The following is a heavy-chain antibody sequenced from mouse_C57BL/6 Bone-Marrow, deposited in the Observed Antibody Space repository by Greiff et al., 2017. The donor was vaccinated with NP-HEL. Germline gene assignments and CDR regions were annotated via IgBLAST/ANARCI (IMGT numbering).Heavy chain of an antibody. J-gene: IGHJ2*01. CDR3: ASYYGSSFDY. CDR1: GYTFTSYD. D-gene: IGHD1-1*01. CDR2: IYPRDGST. Sequence: QVHVKQSGPELVKPGASVKLSCKASGYTFTSYDINWVKQRPGQGLEWIGWIYPRDGSTKYNEKFKGKATLTVDTSSSTAYMELHSLTSEDSAVYFCASYYGSSFDYWGQGTTLTVSS. V-gene: IGHV1-85*01.